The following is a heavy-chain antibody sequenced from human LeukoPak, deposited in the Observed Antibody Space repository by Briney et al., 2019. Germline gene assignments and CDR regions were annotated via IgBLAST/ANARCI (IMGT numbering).Heavy chain of an antibody. CDR3: TTDSRYNWNYPRSDY. CDR2: IKSKTDGGTT. CDR1: GFTFSNAW. D-gene: IGHD1-7*01. J-gene: IGHJ4*02. Sequence: GGSLRLSCAASGFTFSNAWMSWVRQAPGKGLEWVGRIKSKTDGGTTDYAAPVKGRFTISRDDSKNTLYLQMNSLKTEDTAVYYRTTDSRYNWNYPRSDYWGQGTLVTVSS. V-gene: IGHV3-15*01.